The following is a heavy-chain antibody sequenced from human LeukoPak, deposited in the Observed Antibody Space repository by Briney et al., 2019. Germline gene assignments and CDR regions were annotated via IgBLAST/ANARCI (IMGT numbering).Heavy chain of an antibody. CDR1: GFTFSSYA. Sequence: GSLRLSCAASGFTFSSYAMSWVRQAPGQGLEWVSSISSSSSYIYYADSVKGRFTISRDNAENSLYLQMNSLRAEDTAIYYCARAKTYSGSYNDAFDIWGQGTMVTVSS. CDR3: ARAKTYSGSYNDAFDI. CDR2: ISSSSSYI. D-gene: IGHD1-26*01. J-gene: IGHJ3*02. V-gene: IGHV3-21*01.